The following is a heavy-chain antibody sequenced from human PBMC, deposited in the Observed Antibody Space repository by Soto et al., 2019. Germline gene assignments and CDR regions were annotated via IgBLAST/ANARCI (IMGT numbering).Heavy chain of an antibody. Sequence: ASVKVSCKASGDTFSSYAISWVRQAPGQGLEWMGGIIPIFGTANYAQKFQGRVTITADKSTSTAYMELSSLRSEDTAVYYCASLSLSSSSYDYWGQGTLVTVSS. V-gene: IGHV1-69*06. D-gene: IGHD6-6*01. CDR3: ASLSLSSSSYDY. CDR2: IIPIFGTA. J-gene: IGHJ4*02. CDR1: GDTFSSYA.